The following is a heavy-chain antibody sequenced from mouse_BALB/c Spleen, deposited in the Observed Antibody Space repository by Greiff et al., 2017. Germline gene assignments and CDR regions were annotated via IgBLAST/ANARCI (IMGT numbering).Heavy chain of an antibody. CDR2: IYPGNSDT. J-gene: IGHJ4*01. CDR1: GYTFTSYW. V-gene: IGHV1-87*01. D-gene: IGHD2-12*01. CDR3: ARLTTTRGMDY. Sequence: VQLQQSGTVLARPGASVKMSCKASGYTFTSYWMHWVKQRPGQGLEWIGAIYPGNSDTSYNQKFKGKATFTADTSSNTAYMQLSSLTSEDSAVYYCARLTTTRGMDYWGQGTSVTVSS.